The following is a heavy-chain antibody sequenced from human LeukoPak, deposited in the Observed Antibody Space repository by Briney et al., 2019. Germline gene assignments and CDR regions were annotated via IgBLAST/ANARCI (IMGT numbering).Heavy chain of an antibody. D-gene: IGHD6-19*01. CDR3: ARDTVVAGTRAFDI. Sequence: SQTLSLTCAISGDGVSTNSAAWNWIRQSPSRGLEWLGRTCYRSKWYIEYALSVKSRITVNPDTSKNQFSLQLNSVTPEDTAVYYCARDTVVAGTRAFDIWGQGTKVTVSS. CDR1: GDGVSTNSAA. V-gene: IGHV6-1*01. J-gene: IGHJ3*02. CDR2: TCYRSKWYI.